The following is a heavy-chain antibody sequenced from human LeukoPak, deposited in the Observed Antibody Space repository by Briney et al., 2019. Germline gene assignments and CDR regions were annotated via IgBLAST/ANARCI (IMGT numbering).Heavy chain of an antibody. CDR2: INHSGST. D-gene: IGHD1-26*01. CDR1: GGSFSGYY. J-gene: IGHJ3*02. V-gene: IGHV4-34*01. CDR3: ARGRPVPGGAFDI. Sequence: SETLSLTCAVYGGSFSGYYWSWIRQPPGKGLEWIGEINHSGSTNYNPSLKSRVTISVDTSKNQFSLKLSSLTAADTAVYYCARGRPVPGGAFDIWGQGTMVTVSS.